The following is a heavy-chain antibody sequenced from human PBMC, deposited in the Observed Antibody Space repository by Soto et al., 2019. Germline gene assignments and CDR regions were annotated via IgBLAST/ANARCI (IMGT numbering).Heavy chain of an antibody. D-gene: IGHD3-16*01. V-gene: IGHV1-69*02. Sequence: QVQLVQSGADVKKPGSSVKVSCKASGATFSSSTFTWVRQAPGQGLEWMGRIIPMFGITNSAQKCQGRLGITADESTNTVFMDISSLRSDDPAIYYCATGALTFGGVLNAWGQGTLVTVSS. J-gene: IGHJ4*02. CDR1: GATFSSST. CDR3: ATGALTFGGVLNA. CDR2: IIPMFGIT.